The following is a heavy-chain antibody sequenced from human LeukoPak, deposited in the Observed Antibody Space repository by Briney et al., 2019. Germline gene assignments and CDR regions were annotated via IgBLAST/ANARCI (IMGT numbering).Heavy chain of an antibody. D-gene: IGHD4-17*01. CDR3: ARHYGDYYYYYGMDV. CDR1: GGSISSYY. Sequence: SETLSLTCTVSGGSISSYYWSWIRQPPGKGLEWIGYIYYSGSTNYNPSLKSRVTISVDTSKNQFSLKLSSVTAADTAVYYCARHYGDYYYYYGMDVWGQGTTVTVSS. V-gene: IGHV4-59*12. CDR2: IYYSGST. J-gene: IGHJ6*02.